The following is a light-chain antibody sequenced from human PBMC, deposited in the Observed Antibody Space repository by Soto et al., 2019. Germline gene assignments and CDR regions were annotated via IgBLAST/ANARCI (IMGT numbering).Light chain of an antibody. Sequence: DIQMTQSPSSLSASVGDRVTITCRASQSISSYLNWYQQKPGKAPKLLIYAASSLQSGVPSRFSGSGSGTDFTLTISSLQPEDFATYYCQRSKTFGQGTKVEIK. CDR3: QRSKT. J-gene: IGKJ1*01. CDR2: AAS. CDR1: QSISSY. V-gene: IGKV1-39*01.